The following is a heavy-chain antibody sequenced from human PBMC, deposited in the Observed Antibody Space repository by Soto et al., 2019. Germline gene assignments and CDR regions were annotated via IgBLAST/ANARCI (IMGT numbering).Heavy chain of an antibody. CDR3: AREGRYYDSSGYYGPFDY. D-gene: IGHD3-22*01. CDR2: IYYSGST. V-gene: IGHV4-31*03. Sequence: SETLSLTCTVSGGSISSGGYYWSWIRQHPGKGLEWIGYIYYSGSTYCNPSLKSRVTISVDTSKNQFSLKLSSVTAADTAVYYCAREGRYYDSSGYYGPFDYWGQGTLVTVSS. CDR1: GGSISSGGYY. J-gene: IGHJ4*02.